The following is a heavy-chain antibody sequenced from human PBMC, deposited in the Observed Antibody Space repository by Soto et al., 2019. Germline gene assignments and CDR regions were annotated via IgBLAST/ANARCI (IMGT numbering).Heavy chain of an antibody. Sequence: GGSLRLSCAAAGFTFSNAWMNWVRQAPGKGLEWVGRIKSKTDGGTTDYAAPVKGRFTISRDDSKNTLYLQMNSLKTEDTAVYYCTTFSGSAPPFYYFDYWGQGTLVTVSS. V-gene: IGHV3-15*07. CDR2: IKSKTDGGTT. D-gene: IGHD3-10*01. CDR3: TTFSGSAPPFYYFDY. CDR1: GFTFSNAW. J-gene: IGHJ4*02.